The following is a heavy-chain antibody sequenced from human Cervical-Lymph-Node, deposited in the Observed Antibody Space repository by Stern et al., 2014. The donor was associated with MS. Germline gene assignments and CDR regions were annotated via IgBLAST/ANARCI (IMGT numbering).Heavy chain of an antibody. V-gene: IGHV4-30-2*01. Sequence: LQLQESGSGLVKPSQTLSLTCTVSGGSISSGAYSWSWIRQPPGEGLEWIGFIYHGGSAFYNPSLQSRVAISVDRSKNQFPMNLASVTAADTALYYCARGLRGYFDIWGRGTLVTVSS. D-gene: IGHD4-17*01. J-gene: IGHJ3*02. CDR2: IYHGGSA. CDR3: ARGLRGYFDI. CDR1: GGSISSGAYS.